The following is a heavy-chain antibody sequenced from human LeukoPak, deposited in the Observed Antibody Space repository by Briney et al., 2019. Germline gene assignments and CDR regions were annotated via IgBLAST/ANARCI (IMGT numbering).Heavy chain of an antibody. CDR3: ARGRVWGLVRGVKYDY. CDR1: GGSFSGYY. D-gene: IGHD3-10*01. J-gene: IGHJ4*02. Sequence: SKTLSLTCAVYGGSFSGYYWSWIRQPPGKGLEWIGEINHSGSTNYNPSLKSRVTISVDTSKNQFSLKLSSVTAADTAVYYCARGRVWGLVRGVKYDYWGQGTLVTVSS. CDR2: INHSGST. V-gene: IGHV4-34*01.